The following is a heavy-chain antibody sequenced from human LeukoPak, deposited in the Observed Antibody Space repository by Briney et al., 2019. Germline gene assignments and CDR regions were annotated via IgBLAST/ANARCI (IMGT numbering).Heavy chain of an antibody. D-gene: IGHD3-3*01. CDR2: IKQDGSEK. V-gene: IGHV3-7*01. Sequence: GGSLRLSYAASGFTFSSYWMSWVRQAPGKGLEGVANIKQDGSEKYYVDSVKGRFTISRDNAKNSLYLQMNSLRAEDTAVYYCARVATIFGVVNRGILDYWGQGTLVTVSS. CDR3: ARVATIFGVVNRGILDY. J-gene: IGHJ4*02. CDR1: GFTFSSYW.